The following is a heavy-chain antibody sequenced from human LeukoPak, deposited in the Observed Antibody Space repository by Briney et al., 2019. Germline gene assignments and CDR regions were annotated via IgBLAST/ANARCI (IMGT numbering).Heavy chain of an antibody. J-gene: IGHJ4*02. D-gene: IGHD6-13*01. CDR3: ATSSWWYYFDY. CDR1: GFTFSSYG. Sequence: GGSLRLSCAASGFTFSSYGMHWVRQAPGKGLEWVAVISYDGSNKYYADSVKGRFTISRDNSKNTLCLQMNSLRAEDTAVYYCATSSWWYYFDYWGQGTLATVSS. V-gene: IGHV3-30*03. CDR2: ISYDGSNK.